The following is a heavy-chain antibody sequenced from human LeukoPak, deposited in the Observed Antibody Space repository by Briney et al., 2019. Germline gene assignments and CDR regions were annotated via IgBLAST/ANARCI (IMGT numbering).Heavy chain of an antibody. J-gene: IGHJ5*02. Sequence: PSETLSLTCTVSGYLIKNNYYWGWIRQPPGKGLEWIGSIYHTGSAYYNPSLKSRVAISVDKSKNHFSLKLDSVTAADTAVYYCARGGCNSWRWFDPWGQGTLVTVSS. CDR1: GYLIKNNYY. V-gene: IGHV4-38-2*02. CDR2: IYHTGSA. D-gene: IGHD6-13*01. CDR3: ARGGCNSWRWFDP.